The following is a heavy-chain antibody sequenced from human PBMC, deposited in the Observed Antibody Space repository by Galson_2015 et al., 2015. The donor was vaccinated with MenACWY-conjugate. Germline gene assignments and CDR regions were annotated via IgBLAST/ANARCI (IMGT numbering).Heavy chain of an antibody. Sequence: SLRLSCAASGFTFSSYSMNWVRQAPGKGLEWVSSISSSSSYIYYADSVKGRFTISRDNAKNSLYLQMNSLGAEDTAVYYCARSLIVPAAQYSSSWYELHAFDIWGQGTMVTVSS. D-gene: IGHD6-13*01. CDR2: ISSSSSYI. CDR1: GFTFSSYS. CDR3: ARSLIVPAAQYSSSWYELHAFDI. J-gene: IGHJ3*02. V-gene: IGHV3-21*01.